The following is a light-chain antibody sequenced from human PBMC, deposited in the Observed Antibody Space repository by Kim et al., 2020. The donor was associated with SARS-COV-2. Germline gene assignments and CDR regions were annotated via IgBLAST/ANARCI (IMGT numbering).Light chain of an antibody. J-gene: IGKJ1*01. CDR3: QRYGSSRGT. V-gene: IGKV3-20*01. CDR1: QGVSSSY. CDR2: KTS. Sequence: SPGERATLSCRASQGVSSSYLAWYQQKPGQAPRLLIYKTSSRATGVPDRFSGSGSGTDFTLTISRLEPEDFAVYYCQRYGSSRGTFGQGTKVDIK.